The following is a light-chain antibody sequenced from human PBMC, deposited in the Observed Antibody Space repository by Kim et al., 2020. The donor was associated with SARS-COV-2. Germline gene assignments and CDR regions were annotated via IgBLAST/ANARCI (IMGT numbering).Light chain of an antibody. CDR3: QKYNSSPWT. CDR1: QGISNY. J-gene: IGKJ1*01. V-gene: IGKV1-27*01. Sequence: DIQMTQSPSSLSASVGDRVTITCRASQGISNYLVWYQQKTGEVPKVLIYAASTFQSGVPSRFSGSGSGTDFTLTISSLQPEDAATYYCQKYNSSPWTFGQGTKVDIK. CDR2: AAS.